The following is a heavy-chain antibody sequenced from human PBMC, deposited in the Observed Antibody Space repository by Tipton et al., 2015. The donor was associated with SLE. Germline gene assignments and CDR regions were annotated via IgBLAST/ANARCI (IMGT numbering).Heavy chain of an antibody. D-gene: IGHD1-1*01. V-gene: IGHV1-8*01. CDR3: ARTYNYAGFDY. Sequence: QLVQSGAEVKKPGASVKVSCKASGYTFASYDINWVRQAPRQGLEWMGWMGPNSGNTGYAQKFQGRVTMTAETSTSTVYMELRSLRSDDTAVYFCARTYNYAGFDYWGQGTLVTVSS. J-gene: IGHJ4*02. CDR2: MGPNSGNT. CDR1: GYTFASYD.